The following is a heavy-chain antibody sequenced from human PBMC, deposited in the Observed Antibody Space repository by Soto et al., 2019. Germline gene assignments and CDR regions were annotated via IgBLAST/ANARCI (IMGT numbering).Heavy chain of an antibody. J-gene: IGHJ3*02. V-gene: IGHV1-69*12. D-gene: IGHD3-16*02. Sequence: QVQLVQSGAEVKKPGSSVKVSCKASGGTFSSYAISWVRQAPGQGLEWMGGIIPLLGTANYAQKFQGRVTITADESTSTSYMELNRLRSEDTVVYYCANGLRLVELSLKRAFHIWGQGTMVTVSS. CDR3: ANGLRLVELSLKRAFHI. CDR1: GGTFSSYA. CDR2: IIPLLGTA.